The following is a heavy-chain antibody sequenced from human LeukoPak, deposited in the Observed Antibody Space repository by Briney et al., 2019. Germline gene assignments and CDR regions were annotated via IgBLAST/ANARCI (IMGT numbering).Heavy chain of an antibody. J-gene: IGHJ6*02. CDR3: ASDASYYGMDV. CDR1: GGSISSSSYY. Sequence: SETLSLTCTVSGGSISSSSYYWGWIRQPPGKGLEWIGNIYYGGSSYYNPSLKSRVTISVDTSKNQFALKLSSVTAADTAVYYCASDASYYGMDVWGQGTTVTVSS. CDR2: IYYGGSS. V-gene: IGHV4-39*01.